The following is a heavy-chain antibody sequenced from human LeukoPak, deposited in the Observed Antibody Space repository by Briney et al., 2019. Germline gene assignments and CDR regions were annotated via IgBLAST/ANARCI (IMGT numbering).Heavy chain of an antibody. CDR3: ARPLSGSSSWHGDAFDI. CDR1: GGSISSSTYY. D-gene: IGHD6-13*01. V-gene: IGHV4-39*01. CDR2: IYYSGST. Sequence: NPSETLSLTCTVSGGSISSSTYYWGWIRQPPGKGLEWIGSIYYSGSTYYNASPKSRVTISADTSKNQFSLKLSSVTAADTAVYYCARPLSGSSSWHGDAFDIWGQGTMVTVSS. J-gene: IGHJ3*02.